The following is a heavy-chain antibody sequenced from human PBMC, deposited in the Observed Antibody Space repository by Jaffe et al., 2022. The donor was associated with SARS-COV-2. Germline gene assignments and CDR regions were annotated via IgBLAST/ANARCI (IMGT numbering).Heavy chain of an antibody. CDR1: GFTFSNAW. CDR3: TTQGATTYVR. V-gene: IGHV3-15*01. J-gene: IGHJ4*02. CDR2: IKTKTESGTT. D-gene: IGHD1-26*01. Sequence: EVQLVESGGGLVKPGGSLRLSCAASGFTFSNAWMSWVRQAPGKGLEWVGRIKTKTESGTTDYAAPVKGRCTISRDDSKNTLTLQMNSLKTEDTAVYYCTTQGATTYVRWGQGTLVIVSS.